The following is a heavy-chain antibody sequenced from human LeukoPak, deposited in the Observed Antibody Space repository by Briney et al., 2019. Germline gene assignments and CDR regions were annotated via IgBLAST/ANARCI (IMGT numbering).Heavy chain of an antibody. CDR1: GVTFTNYG. D-gene: IGHD2/OR15-2a*01. Sequence: WGSLRLSCAASGVTFTNYGMTWLRQGPGQGLEGGSGFSISCGSTDYADSVNGRFTNPRDNSTNTRYLQMNSLRAEDTAVYYCAKVPARNKVEYWGQGTLVTVSS. J-gene: IGHJ4*02. CDR3: AKVPARNKVEY. CDR2: FSISCGST. V-gene: IGHV3-23*01.